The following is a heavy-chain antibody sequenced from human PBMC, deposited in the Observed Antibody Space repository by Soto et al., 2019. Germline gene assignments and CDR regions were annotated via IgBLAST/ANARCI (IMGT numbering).Heavy chain of an antibody. J-gene: IGHJ6*02. CDR3: ARGIPDSSGWYYYYYYYGMDV. Sequence: GGSLRLSCAASGFTFSSYAMHWVRQAPGKGLEWVAVISYDGSNKYYADSVKGRFTISRDNSKNTLYLQMKSLRAEDTAVYYCARGIPDSSGWYYYYYYYGMDVWGQGTTVTVSS. V-gene: IGHV3-30-3*01. CDR2: ISYDGSNK. CDR1: GFTFSSYA. D-gene: IGHD6-19*01.